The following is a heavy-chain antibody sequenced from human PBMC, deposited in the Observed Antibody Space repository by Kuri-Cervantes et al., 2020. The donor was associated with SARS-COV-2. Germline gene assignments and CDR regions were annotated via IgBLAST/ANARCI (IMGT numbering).Heavy chain of an antibody. V-gene: IGHV3-53*01. J-gene: IGHJ6*03. Sequence: GESLKISCAASGFAVSSNYMSWVRQAPGKGLEWVSIIYSDGSTYYADSVKGRFTISRDNSKNTVSLHMNSLRAEDTAMYYCARGAANYYYMDVWGKGTTVTVSS. CDR3: ARGAANYYYMDV. CDR1: GFAVSSNY. D-gene: IGHD3-16*01. CDR2: IYSDGST.